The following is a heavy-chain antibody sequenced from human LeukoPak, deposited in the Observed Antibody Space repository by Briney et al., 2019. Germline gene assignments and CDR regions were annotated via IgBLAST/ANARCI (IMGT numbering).Heavy chain of an antibody. J-gene: IGHJ4*01. V-gene: IGHV4-59*01. CDR2: IYYSGSA. CDR1: GDSISTYY. CDR3: ARSYTNLLFFDF. D-gene: IGHD3-16*01. Sequence: KPSETLSLTCTVSGDSISTYYWSWIRQPPGKGLEWIGYIYYSGSANYNPSLMSRVTISVDTSKNQFSLKLSSVTAADTAVYYCARSYTNLLFFDFWGQEPWSPSPQ.